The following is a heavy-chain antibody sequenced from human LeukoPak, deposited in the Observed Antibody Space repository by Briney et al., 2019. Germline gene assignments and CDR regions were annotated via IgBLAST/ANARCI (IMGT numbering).Heavy chain of an antibody. CDR3: ARQGYSSSTSCYVDF. J-gene: IGHJ4*02. V-gene: IGHV5-51*01. CDR2: IYPDDSDA. D-gene: IGHD2-2*01. Sequence: GESLKISCKGSGYSFTTYWLAWVRQMPGKGLEWMGIIYPDDSDARYRPSFQGQVTISADKSISTAYLQWSSLKASDSAMYYCARQGYSSSTSCYVDFWGQGTLVTVSS. CDR1: GYSFTTYW.